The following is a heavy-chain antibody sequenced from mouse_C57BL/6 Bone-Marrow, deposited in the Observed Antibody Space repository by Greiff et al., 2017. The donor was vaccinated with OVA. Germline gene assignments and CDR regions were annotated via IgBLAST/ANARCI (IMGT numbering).Heavy chain of an antibody. CDR2: IHPNSGST. Sequence: QVQLQQPGAELVKPGASVKLSCKASGYTFTSYWMHWVKQRPGQGLEWIGMIHPNSGSTNYNEKFKSKATLTVDKSSSTAYMQLSSLTSEDSAVYFCARLEGYGNYEAYWGQGTLVTVSA. J-gene: IGHJ3*01. V-gene: IGHV1-64*01. D-gene: IGHD2-1*01. CDR1: GYTFTSYW. CDR3: ARLEGYGNYEAY.